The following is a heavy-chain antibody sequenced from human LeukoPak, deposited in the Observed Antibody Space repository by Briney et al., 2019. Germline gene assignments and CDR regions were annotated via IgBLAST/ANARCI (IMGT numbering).Heavy chain of an antibody. D-gene: IGHD6-13*01. J-gene: IGHJ4*02. CDR1: GFTFSSYW. V-gene: IGHV3-7*01. CDR3: ARDSGYSSSWYLSCY. CDR2: IKEDGGEK. Sequence: GGSLRLSCAASGFTFSSYWMSWVRQAPGKGLEWVADIKEDGGEKYYVDSVKGRFTISRDNAKNSLYLQMNSLRAEDTAVYYCARDSGYSSSWYLSCYWGQGTLVTVSS.